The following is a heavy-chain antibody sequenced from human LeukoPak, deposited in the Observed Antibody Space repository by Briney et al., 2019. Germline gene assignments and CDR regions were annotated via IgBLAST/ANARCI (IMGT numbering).Heavy chain of an antibody. D-gene: IGHD3-22*01. CDR1: GGSISSGSYH. CDR3: ARELTYYDSSGYYRTEYFQH. Sequence: SQTLSLTCTVSGGSISSGSYHWSWIRQPAGKGLEWIGRIYTSGSTNYNPSLKSRVTISVDTSKNQFSLKLSSVTAADTAVYYCARELTYYDSSGYYRTEYFQHWGQGTLVTVSS. J-gene: IGHJ1*01. V-gene: IGHV4-61*02. CDR2: IYTSGST.